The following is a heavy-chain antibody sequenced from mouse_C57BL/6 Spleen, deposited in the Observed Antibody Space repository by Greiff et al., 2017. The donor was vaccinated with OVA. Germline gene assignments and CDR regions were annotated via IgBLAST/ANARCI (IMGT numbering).Heavy chain of an antibody. CDR1: GYTFTSYW. D-gene: IGHD1-1*01. V-gene: IGHV1-69*01. CDR2: IDPSDSYT. Sequence: QVQLQQPGAELVMPGASVKLSCKASGYTFTSYWMHWVKQRPGQGLEWIGEIDPSDSYTNYNQKFKGKSTLTVDKSSSTAYMQLSSLTSEDSAVYYCARKFGTVVDWYFDVWGTGTTVTVSS. CDR3: ARKFGTVVDWYFDV. J-gene: IGHJ1*03.